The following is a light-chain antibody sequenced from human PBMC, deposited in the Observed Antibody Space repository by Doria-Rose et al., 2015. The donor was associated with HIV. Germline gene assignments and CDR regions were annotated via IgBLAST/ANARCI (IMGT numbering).Light chain of an antibody. J-gene: IGKJ1*01. V-gene: IGKV1-39*01. CDR3: QQTYSSPPWT. CDR2: AAS. Sequence: DIRLTQSPSSLSASIRDRVTITCQASQTVSTYLNWFQQEPGKAPKLLIYAASRLQSGVPSRFSGSGSGTDFTLTISGLQPGDFATYYCQQTYSSPPWTFGQGTKVEMK. CDR1: QTVSTY.